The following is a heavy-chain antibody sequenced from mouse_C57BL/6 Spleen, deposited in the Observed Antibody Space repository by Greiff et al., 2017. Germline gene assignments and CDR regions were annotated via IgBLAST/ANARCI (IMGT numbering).Heavy chain of an antibody. CDR2: IDPENGDT. D-gene: IGHD2-2*01. Sequence: VQLQQSGAELVRPGASVKLSCTASGFNIKDDYMHWVKQRPEQGLEWIGWIDPENGDTEYASKFQGKATITADTSSNPAYLQLSSLTSEDTAVYYCTTGYGYDGGFAYWGQGTLVTVSA. CDR1: GFNIKDDY. V-gene: IGHV14-4*01. CDR3: TTGYGYDGGFAY. J-gene: IGHJ3*01.